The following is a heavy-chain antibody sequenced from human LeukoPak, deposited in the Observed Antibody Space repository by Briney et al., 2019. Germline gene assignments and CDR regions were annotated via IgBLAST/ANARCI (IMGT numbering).Heavy chain of an antibody. CDR2: MNPNSGNT. CDR1: GYTFTSYD. CDR3: ATAHHDTIAAAGVGD. Sequence: ASVKVSCKASGYTFTSYDINWVRQATGQGLEWMGWMNPNSGNTGYAQKFQGRVTMTEDTSTDTAYMELSSLRSEDTAVYYCATAHHDTIAAAGVGDWGQGTLVTVSS. V-gene: IGHV1-8*01. D-gene: IGHD6-13*01. J-gene: IGHJ4*02.